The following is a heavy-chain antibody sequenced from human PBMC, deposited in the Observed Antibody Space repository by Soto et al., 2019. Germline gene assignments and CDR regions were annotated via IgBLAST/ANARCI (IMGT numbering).Heavy chain of an antibody. V-gene: IGHV4-30-2*01. D-gene: IGHD5-18*01. CDR2: MHHNGNT. Sequence: PSETLSLTCAVSGGSISRGDYYWTWIRQPPGKGLEWIGYMHHNGNTYYSPSLKTRVTISVDRSKNQFSLRLTSVTAADTAVYYCASVEARGYSNIPLIEYWGQGTLVTVSS. CDR1: GGSISRGDYY. J-gene: IGHJ4*02. CDR3: ASVEARGYSNIPLIEY.